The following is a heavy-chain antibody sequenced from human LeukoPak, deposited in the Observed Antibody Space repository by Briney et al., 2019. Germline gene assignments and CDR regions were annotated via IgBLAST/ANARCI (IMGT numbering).Heavy chain of an antibody. V-gene: IGHV4-34*01. D-gene: IGHD2-15*01. CDR1: GGSFSGYY. J-gene: IGHJ3*02. CDR3: ASKGYCSGGSCQPTNDAFDI. CDR2: INHSGST. Sequence: SETLSLTCAVYGGSFSGYYWSWIRQPPGKGLEWIGEINHSGSTNYNLSLKSRVTISVDTSKNQFSRKLSSVTAADTAVYYCASKGYCSGGSCQPTNDAFDIWGQGTMVTVSS.